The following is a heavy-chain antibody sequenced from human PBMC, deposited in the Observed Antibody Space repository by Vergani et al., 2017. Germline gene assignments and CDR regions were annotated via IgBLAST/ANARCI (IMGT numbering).Heavy chain of an antibody. CDR2: IRYDGSNK. J-gene: IGHJ5*02. Sequence: VQVLESGGGLVQPGGSLRLSCAASGFTFSSYGMHWVRQAPGKGLEWVAFIRYDGSNKYYADSVKGRFTISRDNSKNTLYLQMNSLRAEDTAVYYWAKDEGLERRNWFDPWGQGTLVTVSS. CDR3: AKDEGLERRNWFDP. V-gene: IGHV3-30*02. D-gene: IGHD1-1*01. CDR1: GFTFSSYG.